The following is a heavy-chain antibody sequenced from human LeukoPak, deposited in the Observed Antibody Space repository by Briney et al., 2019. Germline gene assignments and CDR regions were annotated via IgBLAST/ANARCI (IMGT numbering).Heavy chain of an antibody. CDR1: GFTFRDYN. V-gene: IGHV3-72*01. CDR2: TKPYSHAT. J-gene: IGHJ2*01. Sequence: GGSLRLSCAASGFTFRDYNMDWVRQAPGKGLEWVGRTKPYSHATEYAASVNGRFSISRDDSRNSLYLQMNSLKIEDTAVYYCVRGFHSFDAWGRGTLVTVSS. CDR3: VRGFHSFDA.